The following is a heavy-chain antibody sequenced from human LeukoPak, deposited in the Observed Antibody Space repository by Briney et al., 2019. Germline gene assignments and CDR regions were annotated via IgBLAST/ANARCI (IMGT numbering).Heavy chain of an antibody. CDR1: GFTFSSYG. Sequence: GGSLRLSCAASGFTFSSYGMHWVRQAPGKGLEWVAVISYDGSNKYYADSVKGRFTISRDNSKNTLYLQMNSLRAEDTAVYYCAKKYDILTFGAFDIWGQGTMVTVSS. J-gene: IGHJ3*02. V-gene: IGHV3-30*18. CDR2: ISYDGSNK. D-gene: IGHD3-9*01. CDR3: AKKYDILTFGAFDI.